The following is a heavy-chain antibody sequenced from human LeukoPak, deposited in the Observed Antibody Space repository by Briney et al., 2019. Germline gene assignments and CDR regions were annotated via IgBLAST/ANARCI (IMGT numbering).Heavy chain of an antibody. Sequence: SQTLSLTCAVSGGSLTSGFYSWSWIRQPPEKGLEWIGYISHSGSTYYNPSLKSRVTISIDRSKNQFSLRLSSVTAADTAVYYCAAGPRPSSGYYYPFDYWGQGTLVTVSS. D-gene: IGHD3-22*01. CDR3: AAGPRPSSGYYYPFDY. V-gene: IGHV4-30-2*01. CDR1: GGSLTSGFYS. CDR2: ISHSGST. J-gene: IGHJ4*02.